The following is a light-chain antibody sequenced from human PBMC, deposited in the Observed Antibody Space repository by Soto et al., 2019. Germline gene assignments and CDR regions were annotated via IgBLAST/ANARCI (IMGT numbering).Light chain of an antibody. V-gene: IGKV3-20*01. CDR1: QSVNSRF. Sequence: EIVLTQSPGTLSLPPGERATLSCRASQSVNSRFLAWYQQKPGQAPSLLIYGVSSRATGIPDRFSGSGSGTDFTPIISRLEPEDFAVYYCQHYDGPPFTFGPGTKVDIK. CDR2: GVS. CDR3: QHYDGPPFT. J-gene: IGKJ3*01.